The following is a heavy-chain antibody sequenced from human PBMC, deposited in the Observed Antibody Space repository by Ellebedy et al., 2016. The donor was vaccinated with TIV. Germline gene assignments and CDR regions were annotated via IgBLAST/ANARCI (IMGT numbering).Heavy chain of an antibody. V-gene: IGHV1-8*01. CDR3: ARAIWSGFIYYYYMDV. CDR1: GYTFTSYD. CDR2: MNPNSGNT. Sequence: ASVKVSCXASGYTFTSYDINWVRQATGQGLEWMGWMNPNSGNTGYAQKFQGRVTMTRDTSISTAYMELSRLRSDDTAVYYCARAIWSGFIYYYYMDVWGKGTTVTVSS. J-gene: IGHJ6*03. D-gene: IGHD3-3*01.